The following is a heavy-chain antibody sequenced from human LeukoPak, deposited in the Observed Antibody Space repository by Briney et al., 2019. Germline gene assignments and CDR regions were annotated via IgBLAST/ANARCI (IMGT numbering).Heavy chain of an antibody. Sequence: GGSLRLSCAASGFTFSSYSMNWVRQAPGKGLEWVSSISSSSSYIYYADSVKGRFTISRDNAKNSLYLQMNSLRAEDTDVYYCAREDTAMVINYFDYWGQGTLVTVSS. CDR1: GFTFSSYS. CDR2: ISSSSSYI. CDR3: AREDTAMVINYFDY. J-gene: IGHJ4*02. D-gene: IGHD5-18*01. V-gene: IGHV3-21*01.